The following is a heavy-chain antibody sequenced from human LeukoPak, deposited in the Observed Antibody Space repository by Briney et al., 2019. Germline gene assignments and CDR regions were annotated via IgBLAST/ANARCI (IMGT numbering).Heavy chain of an antibody. CDR2: INPSGGSK. CDR3: ARGDFDILTGPCLY. D-gene: IGHD3-9*01. V-gene: IGHV1-46*01. J-gene: IGHJ4*02. Sequence: ASVNVSCTASGYTFTSYYMHWVRHAPGPGIEWMGIINPSGGSKSYAQNFQGSVPMSRDVSPSTVHMELSSLRSEDTAVYYCARGDFDILTGPCLYGGRGTRDSVSS. CDR1: GYTFTSYY.